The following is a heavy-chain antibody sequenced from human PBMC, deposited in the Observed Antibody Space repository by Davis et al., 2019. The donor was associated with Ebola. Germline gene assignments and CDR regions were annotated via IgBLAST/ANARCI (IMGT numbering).Heavy chain of an antibody. CDR3: ARDKVFAYYDFWNYGMDV. CDR1: GGSISSSNW. D-gene: IGHD3-3*01. J-gene: IGHJ6*02. Sequence: SETLSLTCAVSGGSISSSNWWSWVRQPPGKGLEWIGEIYHSGSTNYNPSLKSRVTISVDKSKNQFSLKLSSVTAADTAVYYCARDKVFAYYDFWNYGMDVWGQGTTVTVSS. CDR2: IYHSGST. V-gene: IGHV4-4*02.